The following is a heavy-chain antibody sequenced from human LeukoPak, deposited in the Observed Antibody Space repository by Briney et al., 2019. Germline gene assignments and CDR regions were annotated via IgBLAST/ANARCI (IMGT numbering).Heavy chain of an antibody. CDR1: GYTFTGYY. CDR2: INPNSGGT. V-gene: IGHV1-2*02. J-gene: IGHJ4*02. D-gene: IGHD3-22*01. Sequence: ASVKVSCKASGYTFTGYYMHWVRQAPGQGLEWMGWINPNSGGTNYAQKFQGRVTTTRDTSISTAYMELSRLRSDDTAVYYCARAIADYYYDSSGYYTVGYYFDYWGQGTLVTVSS. CDR3: ARAIADYYYDSSGYYTVGYYFDY.